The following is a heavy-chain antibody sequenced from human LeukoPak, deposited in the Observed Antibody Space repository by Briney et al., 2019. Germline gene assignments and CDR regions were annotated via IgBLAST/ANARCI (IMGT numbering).Heavy chain of an antibody. Sequence: SETLSLTCAVYGGSFSGYYGSWIRQPPGKGLEWIGEINHSGSTNYNPPLKSRVTISVDTSKNQFSLKLSSVTAADTAVYYCARAKYSSGWYGYWGQGTLVTVSS. CDR3: ARAKYSSGWYGY. J-gene: IGHJ4*02. CDR2: INHSGST. CDR1: GGSFSGYY. V-gene: IGHV4-34*01. D-gene: IGHD6-19*01.